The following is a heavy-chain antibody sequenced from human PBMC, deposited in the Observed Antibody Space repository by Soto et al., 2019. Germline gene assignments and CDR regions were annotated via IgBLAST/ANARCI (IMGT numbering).Heavy chain of an antibody. CDR1: GFTFSSYA. D-gene: IGHD1-26*01. V-gene: IGHV3-23*01. CDR3: ARDQQVVGPTLFDY. CDR2: ISGSGVTT. Sequence: DVQLLESGGGLVQPGGSLRLSCAASGFTFSSYAMSWVRQAPGKGLEWVSGISGSGVTTFYADSVKGRFTISRDNSKNTLFLHMNSLRDADTAVDYCARDQQVVGPTLFDYWGQGTLVTVSS. J-gene: IGHJ4*02.